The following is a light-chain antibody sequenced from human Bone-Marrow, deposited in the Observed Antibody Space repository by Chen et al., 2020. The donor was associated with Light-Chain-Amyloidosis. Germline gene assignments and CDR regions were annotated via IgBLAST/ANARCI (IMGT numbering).Light chain of an antibody. CDR1: QSLLHSNGYNY. CDR2: LGS. V-gene: IGKV2-28*01. J-gene: IGKJ1*01. CDR3: MQALQTPRT. Sequence: DIVMTQSPLSLPVTPREPASISCRSSQSLLHSNGYNYLDWYLQKPGQSPQLLICLGSNRASGVPDRFSGSGSGTDFTLKISRVEAEDVGVYYCMQALQTPRTFGQGTKVEIK.